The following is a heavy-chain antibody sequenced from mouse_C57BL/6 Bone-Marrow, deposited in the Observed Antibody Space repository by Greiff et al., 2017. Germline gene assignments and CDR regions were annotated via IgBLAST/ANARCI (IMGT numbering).Heavy chain of an antibody. CDR2: INPNNGGT. Sequence: EVKLQQSGPELVKPGASVKISCKASGYTFTDYYMNWVKQSNGKSLEWIGDINPNNGGTSYNQKFKGKATLTVDKSSSTAYMELRSLTSEDSAVYYCARTPIYYDYDECDYWGQGTTLTVSS. CDR1: GYTFTDYY. V-gene: IGHV1-26*01. CDR3: ARTPIYYDYDECDY. D-gene: IGHD2-4*01. J-gene: IGHJ2*01.